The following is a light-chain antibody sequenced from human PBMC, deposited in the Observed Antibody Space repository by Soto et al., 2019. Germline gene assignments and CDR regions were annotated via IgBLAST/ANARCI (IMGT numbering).Light chain of an antibody. J-gene: IGKJ1*01. Sequence: EVVMTQSPATLSVSPGERATLSCRASQSVSTNLAWYQQRPGQAPRLLIYGASTRASGFPARFSGSGSGTEFILTISSLQSEDFAVYYCQRDSHGPTCGQGTKVEIK. CDR2: GAS. CDR3: QRDSHGPT. CDR1: QSVSTN. V-gene: IGKV3-15*01.